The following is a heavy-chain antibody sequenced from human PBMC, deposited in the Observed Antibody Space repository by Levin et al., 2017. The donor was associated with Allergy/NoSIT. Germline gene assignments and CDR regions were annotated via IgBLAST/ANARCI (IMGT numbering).Heavy chain of an antibody. D-gene: IGHD2-2*01. CDR3: ARGRGTVVVPAAMTEGYDYGDYGALYYYYYYGMDV. CDR1: GYTFTSYD. CDR2: MNPNSGNT. J-gene: IGHJ6*02. Sequence: ASVKVSCKASGYTFTSYDINWVRQATGQGLEWMGWMNPNSGNTGYAQKFQGRVTMTRNTSISTAYMELSSLRSEDTAVYYCARGRGTVVVPAAMTEGYDYGDYGALYYYYYYGMDVWGQGTTVTVSS. V-gene: IGHV1-8*01.